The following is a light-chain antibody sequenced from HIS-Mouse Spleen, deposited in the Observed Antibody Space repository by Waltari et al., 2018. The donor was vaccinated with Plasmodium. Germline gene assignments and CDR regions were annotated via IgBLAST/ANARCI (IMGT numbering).Light chain of an antibody. CDR2: EVS. CDR3: SSYTSSSTLDVV. V-gene: IGLV2-14*01. CDR1: SSDVCGYNY. Sequence: QSALTQPASVSGSPGQSIPISCTGTSSDVCGYNYVSCSQQHPGKAPKLMIYEVSNRPSGVSNRFSGSKSGNTASLTISGLQAEDEADYYCSSYTSSSTLDVVFGGGTKLTVL. J-gene: IGLJ2*01.